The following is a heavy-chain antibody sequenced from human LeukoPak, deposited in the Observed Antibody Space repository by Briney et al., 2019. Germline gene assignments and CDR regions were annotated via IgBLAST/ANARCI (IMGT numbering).Heavy chain of an antibody. CDR1: GFTFASYG. J-gene: IGHJ1*01. V-gene: IGHV3-23*01. CDR2: ITTNGGRT. Sequence: GGSLRLSCGASGFTFASYGMSWVRQAPGKGLEWVSFITTNGGRTSYADSVEGRFTISRDNPRNTLYMQMNSLRDEDTAVYYCAIMHGYYDGTGYWVQWGQGTLVTVSS. D-gene: IGHD3-22*01. CDR3: AIMHGYYDGTGYWVQ.